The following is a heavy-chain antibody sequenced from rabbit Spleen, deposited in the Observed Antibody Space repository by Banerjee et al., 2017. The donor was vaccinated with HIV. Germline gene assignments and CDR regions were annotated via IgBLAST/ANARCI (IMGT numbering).Heavy chain of an antibody. J-gene: IGHJ5*01. CDR2: VRSSGNT. CDR3: ASSDWLDL. CDR1: GFSLTSYLSRYA. V-gene: IGHV1S69*01. Sequence: QSLEESGGRLVTPGTPLTLTCTVPGFSLTSYLSRYAMTWVRQAPGKGLEWIGVVRSSGNTDYANWAKGRFTISKTSTTVDLKITSPTTEDTATYFCASSDWLDLWGPGTLVTVS.